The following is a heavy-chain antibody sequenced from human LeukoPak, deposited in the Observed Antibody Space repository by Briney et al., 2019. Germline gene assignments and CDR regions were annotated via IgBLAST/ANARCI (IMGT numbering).Heavy chain of an antibody. CDR3: AREGGITGTPFDY. Sequence: GGSLRLSCAASGFTFSSYEMNWVRQAPGKGLEWVSYISSSGSTIYYADSVKGRFTISRDNAKNSLYLQMNSLRAEDTAVYCCAREGGITGTPFDYWGQGTLVTVSS. J-gene: IGHJ4*02. CDR2: ISSSGSTI. D-gene: IGHD1-7*01. V-gene: IGHV3-48*03. CDR1: GFTFSSYE.